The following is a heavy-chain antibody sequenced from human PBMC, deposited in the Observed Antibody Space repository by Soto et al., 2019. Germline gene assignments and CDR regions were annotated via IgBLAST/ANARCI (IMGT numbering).Heavy chain of an antibody. CDR3: AKDPFYSSGWYQYFQH. CDR1: GFTFSSYA. CDR2: ISGSGGST. J-gene: IGHJ1*01. Sequence: PVGSLRLSCAASGFTFSSYAMSWVRQAPGKGLEWVSAISGSGGSTYYADSVKGRFTISRDNSKNTLYLQMNSLRAEDTAVYYCAKDPFYSSGWYQYFQHWGQGTLVTVSS. V-gene: IGHV3-23*01. D-gene: IGHD6-19*01.